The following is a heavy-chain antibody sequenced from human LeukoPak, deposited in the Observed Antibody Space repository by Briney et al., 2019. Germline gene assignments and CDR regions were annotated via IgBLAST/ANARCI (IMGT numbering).Heavy chain of an antibody. CDR1: GYTFTGYY. V-gene: IGHV1-2*02. D-gene: IGHD2-2*01. J-gene: IGHJ4*02. CDR3: ASASSEHCGSTSCYRPYFDC. Sequence: ASVKVSCKASGYTFTGYYMHWVRQAPGQGLEWMGWINPNSGGTNYAQKFQGRVTMTRDTSISTAYMELSRLRSDDTAVYYCASASSEHCGSTSCYRPYFDCWGQGTLVTVSS. CDR2: INPNSGGT.